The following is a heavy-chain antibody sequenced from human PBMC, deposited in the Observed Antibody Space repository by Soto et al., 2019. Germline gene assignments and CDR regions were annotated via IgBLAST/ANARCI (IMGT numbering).Heavy chain of an antibody. CDR3: ARVYGGNSPHLPHYDYGMDI. J-gene: IGHJ6*02. CDR2: ISSSSSYT. CDR1: GFTFSDYY. D-gene: IGHD2-21*02. Sequence: QVQLVESGGDLVKPGGSLRLSCAASGFTFSDYYMSWIRQAPGKGLEWVSYISSSSSYTNYADSVKGRFTISRDNANNSLYLQVNSLSAEDTAVFYCARVYGGNSPHLPHYDYGMDIWGQGTTVTVSS. V-gene: IGHV3-11*06.